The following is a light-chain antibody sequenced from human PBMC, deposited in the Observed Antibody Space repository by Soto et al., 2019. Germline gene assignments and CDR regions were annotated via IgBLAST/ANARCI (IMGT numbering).Light chain of an antibody. J-gene: IGKJ5*01. CDR2: DAS. Sequence: EIVLTQSPATLSLSPGERATLSCRASQTFSSHLAWYQQKPGQAPRLLIYDASKRATGIPARVSGRGSGTDFTLPISSLEPEDFAVYYCQQRSNWPPVITFGQGTRLEIK. V-gene: IGKV3-11*01. CDR1: QTFSSH. CDR3: QQRSNWPPVIT.